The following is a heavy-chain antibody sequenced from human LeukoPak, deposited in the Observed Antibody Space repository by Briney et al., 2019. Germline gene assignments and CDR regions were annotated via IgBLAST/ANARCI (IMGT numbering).Heavy chain of an antibody. D-gene: IGHD1-26*01. V-gene: IGHV3-74*03. CDR2: INPDGSIR. J-gene: IGHJ4*02. CDR1: GLTFSTYW. Sequence: TGGSLRLSCAASGLTFSTYWMHWVRQAPGKGLAWVARINPDGSIRTYVNSVQGRVTISRDTAKDTLFLQMNSLRAEDTAVYYCAREARVGGALQYWGQGTPVTVSS. CDR3: AREARVGGALQY.